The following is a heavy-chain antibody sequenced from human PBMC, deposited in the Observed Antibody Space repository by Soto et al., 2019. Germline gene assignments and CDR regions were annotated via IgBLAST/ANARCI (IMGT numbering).Heavy chain of an antibody. Sequence: GESLKISCAASGFTFSSYWMSWVRQAPGKGLEWVANIKQDGSEKYYVDSVKGRFTISRDNAKNSLYLQMNSLRAEDTAVYYCARYRITIFGVVRTHYYYMDVWGKGTTVTVSS. J-gene: IGHJ6*03. CDR3: ARYRITIFGVVRTHYYYMDV. D-gene: IGHD3-3*01. V-gene: IGHV3-7*01. CDR2: IKQDGSEK. CDR1: GFTFSSYW.